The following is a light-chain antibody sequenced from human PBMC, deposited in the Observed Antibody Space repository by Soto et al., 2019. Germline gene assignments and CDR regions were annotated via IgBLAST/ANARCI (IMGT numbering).Light chain of an antibody. V-gene: IGLV2-23*01. J-gene: IGLJ2*01. CDR3: CSYVRSAPVV. Sequence: QSALTQPASVSGSPGQPIAIPYTGTSSDVGSSNLVSWYQQQPGKAPKLIIYEGSKRPSGVSNRFSGSKSGYTASLTISGLQAEDEADYYCCSYVRSAPVVFGGGTKVTVL. CDR1: SSDVGSSNL. CDR2: EGS.